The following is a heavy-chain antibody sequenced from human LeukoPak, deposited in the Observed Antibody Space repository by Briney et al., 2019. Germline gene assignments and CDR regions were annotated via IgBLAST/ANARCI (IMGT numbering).Heavy chain of an antibody. Sequence: ASVKVSCKASGYTFTGYYMHWVQQAPGQGLEWMGWINPNSGGTNYAQQFQGRVTMTRDTSISTAYMELSRLRSDDTAVYYCARGSPIVVVTAISQPFDYWGQGTLVTVSS. D-gene: IGHD2-21*02. CDR3: ARGSPIVVVTAISQPFDY. CDR2: INPNSGGT. J-gene: IGHJ4*02. V-gene: IGHV1-2*02. CDR1: GYTFTGYY.